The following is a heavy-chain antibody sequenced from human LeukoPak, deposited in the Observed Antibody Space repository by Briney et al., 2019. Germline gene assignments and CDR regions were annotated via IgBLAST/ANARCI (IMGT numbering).Heavy chain of an antibody. CDR2: IYYSGST. V-gene: IGHV4-59*01. CDR3: ARRGYSYGHYFDY. J-gene: IGHJ4*02. D-gene: IGHD5-18*01. CDR1: GGSISSYY. Sequence: PSETLSLTCTVSGGSISSYYWSWLRQPPGKGLEWIGYIYYSGSTNYNPSLKSRVTISVDTSKNQFSLKLSSVTAADTAVYYCARRGYSYGHYFDYWGQGTLVTVSS.